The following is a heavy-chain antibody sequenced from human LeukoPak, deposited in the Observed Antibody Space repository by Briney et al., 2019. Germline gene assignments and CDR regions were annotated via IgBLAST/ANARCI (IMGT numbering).Heavy chain of an antibody. J-gene: IGHJ4*02. CDR3: ARDTSRRTGYSSSWLIDY. Sequence: GASVKVSCKASGYTFSNYYLHWVRQAPGQGLEWMGLINPTAGNTYYAQRFQGRVTMTRNTSTSTVYMELSSLRSEDTAVYYCARDTSRRTGYSSSWLIDYWGQGTLVTVSS. D-gene: IGHD6-13*01. CDR2: INPTAGNT. V-gene: IGHV1-46*01. CDR1: GYTFSNYY.